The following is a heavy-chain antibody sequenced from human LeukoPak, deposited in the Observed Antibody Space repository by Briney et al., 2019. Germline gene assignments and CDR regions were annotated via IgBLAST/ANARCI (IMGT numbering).Heavy chain of an antibody. J-gene: IGHJ4*02. D-gene: IGHD3-9*01. CDR2: IRSKANSYAT. V-gene: IGHV3-73*01. Sequence: GGSLRLSCAASGFTFSGSAMHWVRQASGKGLEWVGRIRSKANSYATAYAASVKGRFTISRDDSKNTAYLQMNSLKTEETAVYYCTRRYDILTGPPDYWGQGTLVTVSS. CDR3: TRRYDILTGPPDY. CDR1: GFTFSGSA.